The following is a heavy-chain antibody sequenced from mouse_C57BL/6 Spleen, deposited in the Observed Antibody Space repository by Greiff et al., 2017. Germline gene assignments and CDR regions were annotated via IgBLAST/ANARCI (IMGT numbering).Heavy chain of an antibody. V-gene: IGHV1-62-2*01. D-gene: IGHD2-4*01. J-gene: IGHJ4*01. CDR3: ERRERGGYDYGVMDY. CDR2: FYPGGGSI. Sequence: VQLQQSGAELVKPGASLKLSCTASGYTFTEYTIHWVRQRSGQGLEWIGWFYPGGGSIKYPEKFKDEARWSTDNSDSTVYMVLSRLTSEDSAVYVCERRERGGYDYGVMDYWGQGTSVTVSS. CDR1: GYTFTEYT.